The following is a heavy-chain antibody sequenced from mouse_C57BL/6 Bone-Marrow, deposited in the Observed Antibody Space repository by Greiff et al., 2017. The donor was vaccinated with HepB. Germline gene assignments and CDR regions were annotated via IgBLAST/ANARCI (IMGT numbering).Heavy chain of an antibody. V-gene: IGHV14-4*01. Sequence: EVQLVESGAELVRPGASVKLSCTASGFNIKDDYMHWVKQRPEQGLEWIGWIDPENGDTEYASKFQGKATITADTSSNTAYLQLSSLTSEDTAVYYCTTADYYGSSPDYWGQGTTRTVSS. D-gene: IGHD1-1*01. CDR1: GFNIKDDY. CDR3: TTADYYGSSPDY. CDR2: IDPENGDT. J-gene: IGHJ2*01.